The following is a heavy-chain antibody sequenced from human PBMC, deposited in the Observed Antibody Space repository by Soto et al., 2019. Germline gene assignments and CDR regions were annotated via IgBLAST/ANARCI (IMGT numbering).Heavy chain of an antibody. V-gene: IGHV4-39*01. CDR3: ASPIGGYCSGGSCYRFDY. CDR1: GGSISSSSYY. CDR2: IYYSGST. D-gene: IGHD2-15*01. J-gene: IGHJ4*02. Sequence: SSETLSLTCTVSGGSISSSSYYWGWIRQPPGKGLEWIGSIYYSGSTYCNPSLKNRVTISVDTSKNQISLKLSSVTAADTAVYYCASPIGGYCSGGSCYRFDYWGQGTLVTVSS.